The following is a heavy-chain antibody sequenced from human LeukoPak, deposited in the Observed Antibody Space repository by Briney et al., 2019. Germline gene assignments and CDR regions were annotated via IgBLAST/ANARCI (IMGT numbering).Heavy chain of an antibody. CDR3: ARHVRIFGVVTPTLIDY. J-gene: IGHJ4*02. CDR1: GGSISSSSYY. V-gene: IGHV4-39*01. CDR2: IYYSGST. D-gene: IGHD3-3*01. Sequence: SETLSLTCTVSGGSISSSSYYWGWIRQPPGKGLEWIGSIYYSGSTCYNPSLKSRVTISVDTSKNQFSLKLSSVTAADTAVYYCARHVRIFGVVTPTLIDYWGQGTLVTVSS.